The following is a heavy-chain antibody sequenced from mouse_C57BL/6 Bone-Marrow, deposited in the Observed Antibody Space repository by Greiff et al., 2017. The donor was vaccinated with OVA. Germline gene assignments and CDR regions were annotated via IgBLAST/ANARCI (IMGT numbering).Heavy chain of an antibody. Sequence: EVQLQQSGPELVKPGASVKISCKASGYSFTGYYMNWVKQSPEKSLEWIGEINPSTGGTTYNQKFKAKATLTVDKSSSTAYMQLKSLTSEDSAVYYCAVPSRGFAYWGQGTLVTVSA. CDR1: GYSFTGYY. J-gene: IGHJ3*01. CDR2: INPSTGGT. D-gene: IGHD5-1*01. CDR3: AVPSRGFAY. V-gene: IGHV1-42*01.